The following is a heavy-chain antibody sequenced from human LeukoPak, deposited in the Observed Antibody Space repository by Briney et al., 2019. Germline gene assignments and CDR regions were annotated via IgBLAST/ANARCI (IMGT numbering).Heavy chain of an antibody. D-gene: IGHD1-7*01. V-gene: IGHV3-53*01. CDR1: GFTVSSNY. Sequence: GGSLRLSCAASGFTVSSNYMSWVRQAPGEGLEWVSVIYSGGSTYYADSVKGQFTISRDNSKNTLYLQMNSLRAEDTAVYYCARLNWNYGGGFDYWGQGTLVTVSS. CDR3: ARLNWNYGGGFDY. J-gene: IGHJ4*02. CDR2: IYSGGST.